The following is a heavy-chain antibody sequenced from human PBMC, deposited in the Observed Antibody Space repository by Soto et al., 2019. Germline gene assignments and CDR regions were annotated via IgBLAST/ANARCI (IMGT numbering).Heavy chain of an antibody. CDR3: ARHFNAGRRCSNGICLPYYYLGMDV. J-gene: IGHJ6*02. CDR1: GGSFSGYY. CDR2: INHSGST. Sequence: PSETLSLTCAVYGGSFSGYYWSWIRRPPGKGLEWIGEINHSGSTNYNPSLKSRLTLSVDMSKNQFSLNLSSVTAADTAVYYCARHFNAGRRCSNGICLPYYYLGMDVWCQCNTVA. D-gene: IGHD3-10*01. V-gene: IGHV4-34*01.